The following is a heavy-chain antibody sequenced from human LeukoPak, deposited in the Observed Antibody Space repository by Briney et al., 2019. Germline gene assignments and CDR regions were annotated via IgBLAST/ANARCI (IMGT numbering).Heavy chain of an antibody. CDR3: ARADLYCSGGSCYAGDNWFDP. CDR1: GGSISSYY. CDR2: IYYSGST. V-gene: IGHV4-59*01. J-gene: IGHJ5*02. Sequence: SETLSLTCAVYGGSISSYYWGWIRQPPGKGLEWIGYIYYSGSTNYNPSLKSRVTISVDTSKNQFSLKLSSVTAADTAVYYCARADLYCSGGSCYAGDNWFDPWGQGTLVTVSS. D-gene: IGHD2-15*01.